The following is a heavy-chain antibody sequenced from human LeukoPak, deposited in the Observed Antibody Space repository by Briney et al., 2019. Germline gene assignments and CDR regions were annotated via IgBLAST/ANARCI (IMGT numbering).Heavy chain of an antibody. V-gene: IGHV4-4*07. J-gene: IGHJ4*02. CDR3: ARRTDY. CDR1: GGSMNNYY. CDR2: IYSSGST. D-gene: IGHD1-14*01. Sequence: SETLSLTCTVSGGSMNNYYWNWIRQPAGKRLEWIGHIYSSGSTNYNPSLKSRVTMSIDTSKNQFFLKLSSVTAADTAVYYCARRTDYWGQGTLVTVSS.